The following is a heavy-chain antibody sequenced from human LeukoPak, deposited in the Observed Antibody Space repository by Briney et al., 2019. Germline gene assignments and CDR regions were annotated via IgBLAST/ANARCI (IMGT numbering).Heavy chain of an antibody. Sequence: SQTLSLTCAISGNSVSSYCVTWIWIRQSPSRGLEWLGSTYYRYTWYKDYAVSVRGRITVNPDTSKNQFSLHLNAVTPEDTAVYYCARRLTQYDCFDPWGQGILVTVSS. J-gene: IGHJ5*02. CDR1: GNSVSSYCVT. CDR3: ARRLTQYDCFDP. CDR2: TYYRYTWYK. D-gene: IGHD2-2*01. V-gene: IGHV6-1*01.